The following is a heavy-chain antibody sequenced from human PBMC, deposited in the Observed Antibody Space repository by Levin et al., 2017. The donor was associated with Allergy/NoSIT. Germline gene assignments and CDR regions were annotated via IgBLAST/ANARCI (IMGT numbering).Heavy chain of an antibody. CDR3: ARRRDGYNSGFDP. J-gene: IGHJ5*02. CDR2: INHSGST. D-gene: IGHD5-24*01. Sequence: PSETLSLTCAVYGGSFSGYYWSWIRQPPGKGLEWIGEINHSGSTNYNPSLKSRVTISVDTSKNQFSLKLSSVTAADTAVYYCARRRDGYNSGFDPWGQGTLVTVSS. CDR1: GGSFSGYY. V-gene: IGHV4-34*01.